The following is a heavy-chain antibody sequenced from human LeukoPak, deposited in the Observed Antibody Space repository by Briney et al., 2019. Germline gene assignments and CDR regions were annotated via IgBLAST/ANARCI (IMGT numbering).Heavy chain of an antibody. V-gene: IGHV4-61*02. CDR2: IYTSGST. CDR1: GGSISSGSYY. J-gene: IGHJ4*02. Sequence: SETLSLTCTASGGSISSGSYYWSWIRQPAGKGLEWIGRIYTSGSTNYNPSLKSRVTISVDTSKNQFSLKLSSVTAADTAVYYCARTLYGDYMQIDYWGQGTLVTVSS. D-gene: IGHD4-17*01. CDR3: ARTLYGDYMQIDY.